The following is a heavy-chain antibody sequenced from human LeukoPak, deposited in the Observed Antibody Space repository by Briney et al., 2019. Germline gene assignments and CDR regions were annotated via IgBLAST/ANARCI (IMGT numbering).Heavy chain of an antibody. Sequence: ASVKVSCTASGYTFTGYYMHWVRQAPGQGLEWMGWINPNHGDTNYAQKFQDRVSMTRDTSISTAYMHLSRLRAEDTAVYYCARCIVGPTIFDYWGQGTLVTVSS. CDR3: ARCIVGPTIFDY. CDR1: GYTFTGYY. CDR2: INPNHGDT. D-gene: IGHD1-26*01. J-gene: IGHJ4*02. V-gene: IGHV1-2*02.